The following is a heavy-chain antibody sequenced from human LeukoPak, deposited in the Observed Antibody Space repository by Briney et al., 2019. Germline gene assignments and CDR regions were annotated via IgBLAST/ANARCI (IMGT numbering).Heavy chain of an antibody. CDR1: GGSISSGSYH. V-gene: IGHV4-39*01. Sequence: KPSETLSLTCTVSGGSISSGSYHWGWIRQPPGKGLEWIGSIYYSGSTYYNPSLKSRVTVSVDTSKNQFSLKLSSVTAADTAVYYCARLNYYYGMDVWGQGTTVTVSS. J-gene: IGHJ6*02. CDR3: ARLNYYYGMDV. CDR2: IYYSGST.